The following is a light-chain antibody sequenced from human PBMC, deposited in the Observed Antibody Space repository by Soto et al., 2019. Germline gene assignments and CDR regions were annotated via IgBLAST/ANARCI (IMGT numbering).Light chain of an antibody. J-gene: IGKJ1*01. CDR3: QKYNSAPPT. Sequence: DIQMTQSPSSLSASVGDRVTITCRASQGISNHLAWYQQKPGKVPKLLIYGASTLQSGVPSSFSGSGSGTDFTLTISSLQPEDVATNFCQKYNSAPPTFGQGTKVEIK. CDR2: GAS. V-gene: IGKV1-27*01. CDR1: QGISNH.